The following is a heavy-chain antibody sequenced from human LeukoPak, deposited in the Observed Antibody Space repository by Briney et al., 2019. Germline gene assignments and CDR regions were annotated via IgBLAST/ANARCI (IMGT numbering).Heavy chain of an antibody. CDR1: GFTFSSYA. J-gene: IGHJ4*02. Sequence: GGSLRLSCAASGFTFSSYAMSWVRQAPGKGLVWVSRINSDGSSTSYADSVKGRFTISRDISKSTLFLQMDRLRLEDTAVYYCAKPSTGGPPRPLDYWGLGTLVTVSS. CDR3: AKPSTGGPPRPLDY. D-gene: IGHD1-14*01. CDR2: INSDGSST. V-gene: IGHV3-74*01.